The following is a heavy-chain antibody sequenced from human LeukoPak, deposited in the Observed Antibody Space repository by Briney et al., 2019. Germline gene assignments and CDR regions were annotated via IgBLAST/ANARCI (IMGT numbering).Heavy chain of an antibody. CDR3: ARVGRAVEDQSFDY. D-gene: IGHD6-19*01. CDR2: IKEDGSEK. CDR1: GFIFSRYW. J-gene: IGHJ4*02. V-gene: IGHV3-7*01. Sequence: PGGSLRLSCAASGFIFSRYWMSWVRQSPGKGLEWVANIKEDGSEKYYVDSVKGRFTLSRDNAKNSLYLQVNSLRAEDTAVYFCARVGRAVEDQSFDYWGQGTLVTVSS.